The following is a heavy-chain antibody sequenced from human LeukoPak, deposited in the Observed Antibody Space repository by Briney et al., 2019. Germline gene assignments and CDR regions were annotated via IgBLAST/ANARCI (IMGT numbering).Heavy chain of an antibody. D-gene: IGHD3-9*01. CDR3: ARVYPLPLRYFDY. CDR2: IYHSGST. CDR1: GASISSGGYY. V-gene: IGHV4-30-2*01. J-gene: IGHJ4*02. Sequence: SETLSLTCTVSGASISSGGYYWSWIRQPPGKGLEWIGYIYHSGSTYYNPSLKSRVTISVDRSKNQFSLKLSSVTAADTAVYYCARVYPLPLRYFDYWGQATLVTVSS.